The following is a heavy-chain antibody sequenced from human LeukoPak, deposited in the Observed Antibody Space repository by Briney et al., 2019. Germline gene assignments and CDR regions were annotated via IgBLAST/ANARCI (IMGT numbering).Heavy chain of an antibody. V-gene: IGHV3-23*01. D-gene: IGHD1-26*01. CDR1: GFTFSSYA. Sequence: GGSLRLSCAASGFTFSSYAMSWVRQAPGKGLEWVSAISGSDGSTYYADSVKGRFTISRDNSKNTLYLQMNSLRAEDTAVYYCAKESLGALYYYYGMDVWGQGTTVTVSS. CDR3: AKESLGALYYYYGMDV. J-gene: IGHJ6*02. CDR2: ISGSDGST.